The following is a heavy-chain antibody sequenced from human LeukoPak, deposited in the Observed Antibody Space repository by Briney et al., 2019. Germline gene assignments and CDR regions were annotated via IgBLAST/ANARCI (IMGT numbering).Heavy chain of an antibody. J-gene: IGHJ4*02. CDR1: GFTFSSYA. Sequence: GGSLRLSCAASGFTFSSYAMSWVRQAPGKGLEWVSAISGSGGSTYYAGSVKGRFTISRDNSKNTLYLQMNSLRAEDTAVYYCAKDQRPITMIVVVLYYFDYWGQGTLVTVSS. V-gene: IGHV3-23*01. CDR2: ISGSGGST. D-gene: IGHD3-22*01. CDR3: AKDQRPITMIVVVLYYFDY.